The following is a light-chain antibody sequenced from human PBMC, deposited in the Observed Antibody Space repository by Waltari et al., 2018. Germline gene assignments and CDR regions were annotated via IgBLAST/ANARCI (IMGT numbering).Light chain of an antibody. CDR3: SSYANSDTWV. CDR1: SSDVGSHNY. CDR2: DVD. J-gene: IGLJ3*02. V-gene: IGLV2-14*03. Sequence: QSALTQPASVSGSPGQSITIPCTGTSSDVGSHNYVSWYQQHPGNAPKLLISDVDKRPSGVSFRFSGSKSGNTASLTISGLQPEDEADYYCSSYANSDTWVFGGGTKLTVL.